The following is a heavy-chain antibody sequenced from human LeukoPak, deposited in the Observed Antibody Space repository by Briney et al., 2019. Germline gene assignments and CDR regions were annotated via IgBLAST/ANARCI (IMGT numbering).Heavy chain of an antibody. J-gene: IGHJ4*02. CDR2: ISAYNGNT. Sequence: ASVKVSCKGSGYTFTNYGISGVRQAPGQGLEWMGWISAYNGNTNDAQKLQGRVTMTTDTSTSTDYMELRSPSSDDTAMYYCARGNRIAVDSWGPGTLVTVSS. D-gene: IGHD1-14*01. CDR3: ARGNRIAVDS. V-gene: IGHV1-18*01. CDR1: GYTFTNYG.